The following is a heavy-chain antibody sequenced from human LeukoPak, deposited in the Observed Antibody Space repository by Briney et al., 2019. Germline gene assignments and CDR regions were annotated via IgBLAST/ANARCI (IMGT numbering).Heavy chain of an antibody. D-gene: IGHD6-19*01. J-gene: IGHJ1*01. CDR1: GGSVGSNY. CDR2: ISYSGGT. Sequence: SETLSLTCSVSGGSVGSNYWSWVRQPPGKGLEWIGYISYSGGTKYNPSLKRRLSMSVDTSKNQCSLMLTSVTAADTAVYYCARGSGWYPHWGQGTLVTVSS. V-gene: IGHV4-59*02. CDR3: ARGSGWYPH.